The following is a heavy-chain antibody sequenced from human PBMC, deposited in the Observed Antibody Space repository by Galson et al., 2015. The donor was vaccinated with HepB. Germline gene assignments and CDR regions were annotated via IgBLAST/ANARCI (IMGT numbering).Heavy chain of an antibody. CDR1: GGSFNTYA. D-gene: IGHD3-22*01. CDR3: ARDRTHYYDTSGYSGAFEI. Sequence: SVKVSCKASGGSFNTYAINWLRQAPGQGLEWMGGIIPTFDTPIYAQRFQDRVTITADTSTSTAYMELSSLTSGDTALYYCARDRTHYYDTSGYSGAFEIWGQGTMVTGSS. V-gene: IGHV1-69*06. J-gene: IGHJ3*02. CDR2: IIPTFDTP.